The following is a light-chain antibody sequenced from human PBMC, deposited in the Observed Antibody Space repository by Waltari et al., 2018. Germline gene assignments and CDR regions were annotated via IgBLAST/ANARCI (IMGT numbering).Light chain of an antibody. V-gene: IGKV1-12*01. CDR2: TAS. CDR3: LQAYSCPRT. Sequence: DIQMTQSPSFGSSSVGNRFTITCRAGQGISSRLAWYQQEPGKAPKLLIYTASTLQSGVPSRFSGSGSGTEFTLIITTLQPEDFATYFCLQAYSCPRTFGQGTKLEIK. CDR1: QGISSR. J-gene: IGKJ2*01.